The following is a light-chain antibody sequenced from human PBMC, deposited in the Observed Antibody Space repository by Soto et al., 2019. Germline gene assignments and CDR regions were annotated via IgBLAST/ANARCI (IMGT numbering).Light chain of an antibody. CDR3: QQRSNWPPT. CDR2: DAS. CDR1: QSVSSSS. Sequence: EIVLTQSPGTLSLSPGERATLSCRASQSVSSSSLAWYQQKPGQAPRLLIYDASIRATGIPARFSGSGSGTDFTLTISSLEPEDFAVYYCQQRSNWPPTFGGGTKVDIK. V-gene: IGKV3-11*01. J-gene: IGKJ4*01.